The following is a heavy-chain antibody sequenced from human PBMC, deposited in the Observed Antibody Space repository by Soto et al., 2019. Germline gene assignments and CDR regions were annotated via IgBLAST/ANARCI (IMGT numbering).Heavy chain of an antibody. CDR2: ISAYNGNT. J-gene: IGHJ6*02. CDR1: GYTFTSYG. CDR3: ARDVGRLINTIYYYYGMDV. Sequence: GASVKVSCKASGYTFTSYGISWVRQAPGQGLEWMGWISAYNGNTNYAQKLQGRVTMTTDTSTSTAYTELRSLRSDDTAVYYCARDVGRLINTIYYYYGMDVWGQGTKVTVSS. D-gene: IGHD3-22*01. V-gene: IGHV1-18*04.